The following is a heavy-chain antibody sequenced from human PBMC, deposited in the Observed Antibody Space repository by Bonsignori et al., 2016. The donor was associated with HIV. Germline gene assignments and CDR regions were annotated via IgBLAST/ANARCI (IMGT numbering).Heavy chain of an antibody. CDR3: ARDLNPIRETYAFDI. CDR2: ISSSGSTI. V-gene: IGHV3-48*03. D-gene: IGHD2-21*01. J-gene: IGHJ3*02. Sequence: VRQAPGKGLEWVSYISSSGSTIYYADSVKGRFTISRDNAKNSLYLQMNSLRAEDTAVYYCARDLNPIRETYAFDIWGQGTMVTVSS.